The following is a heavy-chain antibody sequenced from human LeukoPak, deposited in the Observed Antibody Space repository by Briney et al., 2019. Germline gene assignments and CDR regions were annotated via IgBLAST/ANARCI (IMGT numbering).Heavy chain of an antibody. CDR1: GFTFSRYS. J-gene: IGHJ3*02. D-gene: IGHD4-17*01. Sequence: GWSLTLSCAASGFTFSRYSMNWVRQAPGRGLDWVSSISSSSSYIYYADSLKGRFTISRDNAKNSLYLQMNSLRAEDTAVYFCARDRIIYGDYGDAFDIWGQGTMVTVAS. CDR3: ARDRIIYGDYGDAFDI. CDR2: ISSSSSYI. V-gene: IGHV3-21*01.